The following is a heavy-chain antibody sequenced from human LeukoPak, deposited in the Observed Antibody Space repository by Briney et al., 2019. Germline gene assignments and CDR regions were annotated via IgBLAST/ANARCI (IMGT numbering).Heavy chain of an antibody. CDR3: ARVGATPLGHAFDY. CDR2: IYYSGST. CDR1: GGSISSYY. Sequence: PSETLSLTCTVSGGSISSYYWSWIRQPPGKGLEWIGYIYYSGSTNYNPSLKSRVTISVDTSKDQFSLKLSSVTAADTAVYYCARVGATPLGHAFDYWGQGTLVTVSS. D-gene: IGHD1-26*01. V-gene: IGHV4-59*01. J-gene: IGHJ4*02.